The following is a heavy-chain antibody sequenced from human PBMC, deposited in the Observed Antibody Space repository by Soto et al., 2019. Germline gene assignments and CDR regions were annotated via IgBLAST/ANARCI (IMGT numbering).Heavy chain of an antibody. CDR2: ISAHNGNT. CDR3: ARGRYGDY. J-gene: IGHJ4*02. CDR1: GYGFTTYG. Sequence: QVHLVQSGAEVKKPGASVKVSCKGSGYGFTTYGITWVRQAPGQGLEWMAWISAHNGNTNYAQKLQGRVTVTRDTSTSKAYMGRRSLRCDGTAVYYCARGRYGDYWGQGALVTVSS. D-gene: IGHD1-1*01. V-gene: IGHV1-18*01.